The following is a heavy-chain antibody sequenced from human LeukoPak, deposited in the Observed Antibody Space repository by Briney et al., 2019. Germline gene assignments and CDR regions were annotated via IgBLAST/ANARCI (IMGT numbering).Heavy chain of an antibody. Sequence: GPLRLSCAASGFAFSRSGMHWVRQAPGKGLEWVAGVWYDGSNKHYADSVKGRFTISRDNAKNSLYLQMNSLRAEDTAVYYCARAGIRAATPLGYWGQGTLVTVSS. CDR3: ARAGIRAATPLGY. CDR1: GFAFSRSG. D-gene: IGHD2-15*01. J-gene: IGHJ4*02. CDR2: VWYDGSNK. V-gene: IGHV3-33*01.